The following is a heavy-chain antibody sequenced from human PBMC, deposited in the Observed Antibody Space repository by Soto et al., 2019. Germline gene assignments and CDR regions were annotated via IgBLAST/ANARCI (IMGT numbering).Heavy chain of an antibody. D-gene: IGHD3-9*01. V-gene: IGHV3-64D*06. CDR3: VKVGGLLTTGDVY. CDR2: ISGNGIST. CDR1: GFTFSTYA. Sequence: PGGSLRLSCSASGFTFSTYAMHWVRQAPGKGLEYVSGISGNGISTYYADSLKGTFTISRDNSKNTLYLQMNSLRAEDTAVYYCVKVGGLLTTGDVYWGQGTLVTVSS. J-gene: IGHJ4*02.